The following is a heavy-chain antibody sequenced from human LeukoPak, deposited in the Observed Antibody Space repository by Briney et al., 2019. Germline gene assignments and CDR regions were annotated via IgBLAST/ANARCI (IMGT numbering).Heavy chain of an antibody. CDR2: INPNSGGT. D-gene: IGHD3-3*01. J-gene: IGHJ6*02. CDR1: GYTFTGYY. CDR3: ASGGALTIFGVVGGYYYYYGMDV. V-gene: IGHV1-2*06. Sequence: ASVTVSCKASGYTFTGYYMHWVRQAPGQGLEWMGRINPNSGGTNYAQKFQGRVTMTRDTSIGTAYMELSRLRSDDTAVYYCASGGALTIFGVVGGYYYYYGMDVWGQGTTVTVSS.